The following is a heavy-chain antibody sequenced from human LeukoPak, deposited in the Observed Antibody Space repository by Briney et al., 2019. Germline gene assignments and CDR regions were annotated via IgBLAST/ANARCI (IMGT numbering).Heavy chain of an antibody. V-gene: IGHV4-30-4*01. CDR1: GDSISSGNYY. D-gene: IGHD3-16*02. J-gene: IGHJ4*02. CDR3: PADVIPAKEYFDY. Sequence: SETLSLTCTVSGDSISSGNYYWSWIRQPPGKGLEWIGYIFYSGSTYYNPSLKSRVTISVYTSKNQFSLKLSSVTAADPAVYYCPADVIPAKEYFDYWGQGTLVTVSS. CDR2: IFYSGST.